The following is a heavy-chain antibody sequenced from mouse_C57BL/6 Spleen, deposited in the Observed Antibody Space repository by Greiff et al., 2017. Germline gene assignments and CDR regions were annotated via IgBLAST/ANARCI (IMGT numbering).Heavy chain of an antibody. CDR3: AKNFAY. V-gene: IGHV1-4*01. CDR1: GYTFTSYT. Sequence: QVPLQQSGAELARPGASVKMSCKASGYTFTSYTMHWVKQRPGQGLEWIGYINPSSGYTKYNQKFKDKATLTSDKSSSTAYMQLSSLTSEDSSVYYCAKNFAYWGQGTLVTVSA. J-gene: IGHJ3*01. CDR2: INPSSGYT.